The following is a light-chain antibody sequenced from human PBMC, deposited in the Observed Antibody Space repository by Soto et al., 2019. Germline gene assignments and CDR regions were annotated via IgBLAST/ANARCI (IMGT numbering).Light chain of an antibody. CDR1: SSDVGGYIY. J-gene: IGLJ1*01. CDR3: SSYTSSSTLYV. Sequence: QSALTQPASVSGSPGQSITISCTGTSSDVGGYIYVSWYQQHPGKAPKLMIYEVSNRPSGVSNRFSGSRSGSTASLTISGLQAEDEADYYCSSYTSSSTLYVFGTGTQLTVL. CDR2: EVS. V-gene: IGLV2-14*01.